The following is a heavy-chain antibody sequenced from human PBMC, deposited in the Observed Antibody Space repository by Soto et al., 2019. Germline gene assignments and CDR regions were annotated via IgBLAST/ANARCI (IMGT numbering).Heavy chain of an antibody. Sequence: ASVKVSCKASGGTFSSYAISWVRQAPGQGLEWMGGIIPIFGTANYAQKFQGRVTITADESTSTAYMELSSLRSEDTAVYYCARVDGIAAQLYYYYGMDVWGQRTTVTVSS. CDR3: ARVDGIAAQLYYYYGMDV. D-gene: IGHD6-6*01. CDR2: IIPIFGTA. CDR1: GGTFSSYA. V-gene: IGHV1-69*13. J-gene: IGHJ6*02.